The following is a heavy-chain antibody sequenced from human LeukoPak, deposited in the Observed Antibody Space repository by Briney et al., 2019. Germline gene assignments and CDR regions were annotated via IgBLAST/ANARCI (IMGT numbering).Heavy chain of an antibody. CDR1: GYTFTGYY. D-gene: IGHD3-10*01. V-gene: IGHV1-2*02. CDR2: INPNSGGT. Sequence: GASVKVSCKASGYTFTGYYMHWVRQAPGQGLEWMGWINPNSGGTNYAQKFQGRVTMTRDTSISTAYMGLSRLRSDDTAVYYCAREPRITMVRGVYPFDYWGQGTLVTVSS. J-gene: IGHJ4*02. CDR3: AREPRITMVRGVYPFDY.